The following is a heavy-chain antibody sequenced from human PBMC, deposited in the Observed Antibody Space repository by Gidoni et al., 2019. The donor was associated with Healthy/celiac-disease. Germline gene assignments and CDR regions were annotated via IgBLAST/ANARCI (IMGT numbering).Heavy chain of an antibody. CDR3: ARDGGYYYDSSGPSFDWYFDL. CDR2: ISSSSSYI. D-gene: IGHD3-22*01. Sequence: EVQLVESGGGLVKPGGSLRLSCAASGFTFSSYSMNWVRQAPGKGLEWVSSISSSSSYIYYADSVKGRFTISRDNAKNSLYLQMNSLRAEDTAVYYCARDGGYYYDSSGPSFDWYFDLWGRGTLVTVSS. V-gene: IGHV3-21*01. J-gene: IGHJ2*01. CDR1: GFTFSSYS.